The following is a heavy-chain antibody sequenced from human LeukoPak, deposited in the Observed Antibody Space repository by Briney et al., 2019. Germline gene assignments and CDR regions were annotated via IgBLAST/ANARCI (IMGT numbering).Heavy chain of an antibody. Sequence: GGSLRLSCAASGFTFSSYAMSWVRQTPVKGLEWVSVISGSGGSTYYADSVKGRFTISRVNSKNTLYLQMNSLRAEDTAVYYCAKDHWDLTIFVYYFDYWGQGTLVTVSS. CDR3: AKDHWDLTIFVYYFDY. CDR2: ISGSGGST. CDR1: GFTFSSYA. V-gene: IGHV3-23*01. J-gene: IGHJ4*02. D-gene: IGHD3-9*01.